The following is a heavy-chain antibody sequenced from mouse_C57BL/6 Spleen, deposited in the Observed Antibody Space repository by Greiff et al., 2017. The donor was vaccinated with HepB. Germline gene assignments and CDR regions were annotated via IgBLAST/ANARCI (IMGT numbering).Heavy chain of an antibody. CDR2: IRNKANNHAT. Sequence: EVKLVESGGGLVQPGGSMKLSCAASGFTFSDAWMDWVRQSPEKGLEWVAEIRNKANNHATYYAESVKGRFTISRDDSKSSVYLQMNSLRAEDTGIYYCTRIYYDYDEEDFDYWGQGTTLTVSS. CDR1: GFTFSDAW. D-gene: IGHD2-4*01. CDR3: TRIYYDYDEEDFDY. J-gene: IGHJ2*01. V-gene: IGHV6-6*01.